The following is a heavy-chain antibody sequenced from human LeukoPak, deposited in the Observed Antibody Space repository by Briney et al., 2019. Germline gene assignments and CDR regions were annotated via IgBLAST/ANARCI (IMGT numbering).Heavy chain of an antibody. CDR1: GYTFTGYY. CDR2: INPNSGGT. CDR3: ARENCTNGVCYKQLDY. V-gene: IGHV1-2*02. Sequence: ASVKVSCKASGYTFTGYYMHWVRQAPGQGLEWMGWINPNSGGTNYAQKFQGRVTMTRDTSISTAYMELSRLRSDDTAVYYYARENCTNGVCYKQLDYWGQGTLVTVSS. D-gene: IGHD2-8*01. J-gene: IGHJ4*02.